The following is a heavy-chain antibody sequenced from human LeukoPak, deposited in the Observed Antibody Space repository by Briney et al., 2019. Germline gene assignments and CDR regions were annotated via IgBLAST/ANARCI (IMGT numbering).Heavy chain of an antibody. CDR3: ARGPLGELFNDAFDI. CDR2: IYYSGST. CDR1: GGSISSYY. J-gene: IGHJ3*02. Sequence: SETLSLTCTVSGGSISSYYWSWIRQPPGKGLEWIGYIYYSGSTNYNPSLKSRVTISVDTSKDQFSLKLSSVTAADTAVYYCARGPLGELFNDAFDIWGQGTLVTVSS. V-gene: IGHV4-59*01. D-gene: IGHD3-10*01.